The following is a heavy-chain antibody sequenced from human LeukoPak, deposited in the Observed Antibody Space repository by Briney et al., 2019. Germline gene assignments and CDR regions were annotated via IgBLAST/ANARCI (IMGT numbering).Heavy chain of an antibody. D-gene: IGHD2-8*02. Sequence: GGSLRLSCAASGFTFNNFAMSWVRQAPGKGLEWVSAISSSGDTTYYADSVKGRFTISRDNSWNTQYLHMNSLRAEDTAVYYCAKYRYCTATSCPGVFDYWGQGTLVTVSS. CDR2: ISSSGDTT. CDR3: AKYRYCTATSCPGVFDY. CDR1: GFTFNNFA. J-gene: IGHJ4*02. V-gene: IGHV3-23*01.